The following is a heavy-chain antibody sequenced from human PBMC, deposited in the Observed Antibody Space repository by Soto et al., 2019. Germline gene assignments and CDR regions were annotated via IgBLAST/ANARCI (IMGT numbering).Heavy chain of an antibody. CDR3: VAGVGSSGGYSVDC. CDR1: GYTLTELS. Sequence: QVQLVQSGAEVKKPGASVKVSCKVSGYTLTELSMHWVRQAPGKGLEWMGGFDPEDGETIYAQKFQGRVTVTEVRSTDTAYMELSSLRSEDTAVYYCVAGVGSSGGYSVDCWGQGTLVTVSS. V-gene: IGHV1-24*01. J-gene: IGHJ4*02. D-gene: IGHD5-12*01. CDR2: FDPEDGET.